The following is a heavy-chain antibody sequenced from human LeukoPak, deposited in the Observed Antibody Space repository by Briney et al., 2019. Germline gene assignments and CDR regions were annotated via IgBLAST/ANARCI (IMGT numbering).Heavy chain of an antibody. CDR2: TYYRSTWYN. Sequence: SQTLSLTCAISGDSVSNNIATWNWVRQSPSRGLEWLGRTYYRSTWYNDYAVSVRGRITVNPDTSKNQFSLHLNSVTPEDTAVYYCARRLTQYDCFDPWGQGILVTVSS. CDR3: ARRLTQYDCFDP. CDR1: GDSVSNNIAT. V-gene: IGHV6-1*01. J-gene: IGHJ5*02. D-gene: IGHD2-2*01.